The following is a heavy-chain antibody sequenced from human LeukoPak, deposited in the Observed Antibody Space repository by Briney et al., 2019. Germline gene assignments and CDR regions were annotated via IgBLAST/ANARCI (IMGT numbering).Heavy chain of an antibody. J-gene: IGHJ4*02. CDR1: GFTFRDYG. D-gene: IGHD2-2*01. Sequence: GGSLRLSCAASGFTFRDYGMSWVRQAPGKGLEWVSSINTEGVNTHYSDSVKGRFTISRDNAKNSLYLQMNSLRAEDTAVYYCAVLTYQLLDYYFDYWGQGTLVTVSS. CDR2: INTEGVNT. V-gene: IGHV3-23*01. CDR3: AVLTYQLLDYYFDY.